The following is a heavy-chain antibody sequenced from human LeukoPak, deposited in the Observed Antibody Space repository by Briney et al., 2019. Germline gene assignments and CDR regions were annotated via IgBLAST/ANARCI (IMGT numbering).Heavy chain of an antibody. Sequence: ASVKVSCKASGYTFTGYYMHWVRHAPGQGLEWMGWVNPNSGGTNYAQKFQGRVTMTRDTSISTAYMELSRLRSDDTAVYYCARDRAYYYDGSDYWGQGTLVTVSS. D-gene: IGHD3-22*01. V-gene: IGHV1-2*02. CDR3: ARDRAYYYDGSDY. CDR1: GYTFTGYY. CDR2: VNPNSGGT. J-gene: IGHJ4*02.